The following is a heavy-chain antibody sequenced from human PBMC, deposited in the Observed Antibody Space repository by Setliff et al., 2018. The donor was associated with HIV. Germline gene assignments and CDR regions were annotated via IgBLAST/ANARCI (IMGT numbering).Heavy chain of an antibody. CDR3: AKDLQAPTLWFGEGGGMDV. Sequence: PGGSLRLSCAASGFTFSNFWMSWVRQAPGKGLEWVANIKQDGSEKYYADSVKGRFTISRDNSKNTLYLQMNSLRAEDTAVYYCAKDLQAPTLWFGEGGGMDVWGQGTTVTVSS. CDR2: IKQDGSEK. J-gene: IGHJ6*02. V-gene: IGHV3-7*01. D-gene: IGHD3-10*01. CDR1: GFTFSNFW.